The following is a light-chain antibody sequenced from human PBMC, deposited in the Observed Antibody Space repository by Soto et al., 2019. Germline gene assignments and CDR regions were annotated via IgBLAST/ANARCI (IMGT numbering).Light chain of an antibody. CDR2: GAS. V-gene: IGKV3-20*01. CDR1: QSASSRY. Sequence: EIVLTQSPGTLSLSPGERATLSCRAGQSASSRYLAWYQLKPGQAPRVLIYGASSRATGIPDRFSGSGSGKDFTLTISRLEPEDFAVYYCLQYGSSPWTFGQGTKVEIK. J-gene: IGKJ1*01. CDR3: LQYGSSPWT.